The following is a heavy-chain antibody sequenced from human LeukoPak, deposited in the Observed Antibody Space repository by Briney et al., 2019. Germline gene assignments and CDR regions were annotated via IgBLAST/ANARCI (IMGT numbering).Heavy chain of an antibody. CDR1: GFTVSTYY. CDR3: ARGVGYCTSTTCLLPFDY. Sequence: GGSLRLSCAASGFTVSTYYMTWVRQAPGKGLECVSVIYSGGSTYYADSVKGRFTVSRDNSKNTLYLQMNSLRAEDTAMYYCARGVGYCTSTTCLLPFDYWGQGTLVTVSS. V-gene: IGHV3-53*01. D-gene: IGHD2-2*01. J-gene: IGHJ4*02. CDR2: IYSGGST.